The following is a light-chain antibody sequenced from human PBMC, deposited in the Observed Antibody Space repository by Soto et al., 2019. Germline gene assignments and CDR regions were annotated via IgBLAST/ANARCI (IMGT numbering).Light chain of an antibody. Sequence: QSALTQAASVSGSPGQSITISCTGTSSDFGAYNYVSWYQQRPGKAPKVLIYAVNNRPSGISDRFSGSKSGNTASLTISGLQAEDEGVYYCDSYTNSDTVIFGGGTQLTVL. CDR3: DSYTNSDTVI. CDR1: SSDFGAYNY. CDR2: AVN. V-gene: IGLV2-14*01. J-gene: IGLJ2*01.